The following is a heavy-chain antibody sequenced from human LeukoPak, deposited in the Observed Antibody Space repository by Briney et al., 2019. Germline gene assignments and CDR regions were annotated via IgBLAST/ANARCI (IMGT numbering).Heavy chain of an antibody. Sequence: SETLSLTCSVSGGSINNYYWGWIRRPPGRGLEYIGHIYYTGKTDYDPSFKSRVTMSVDTSKNQLSLKLHFLTAADTAVYYCARWVCSSGTCYYLDYWGQGTLVIVSS. V-gene: IGHV4-59*01. D-gene: IGHD3-10*01. CDR2: IYYTGKT. CDR3: ARWVCSSGTCYYLDY. J-gene: IGHJ4*02. CDR1: GGSINNYY.